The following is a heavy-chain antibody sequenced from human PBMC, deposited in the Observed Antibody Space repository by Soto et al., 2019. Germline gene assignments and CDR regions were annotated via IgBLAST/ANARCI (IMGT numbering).Heavy chain of an antibody. CDR1: GGSMRSYY. D-gene: IGHD2-21*01. CDR2: IYSRGDT. V-gene: IGHV4-4*07. J-gene: IGHJ6*02. CDR3: AGIGEDVYYGMDV. Sequence: PSETLSLTCTVSGGSMRSYYWNWLRQPAGKGLEWIGRIYSRGDTNYNPSVKSRVTMSVDTSKNEFSLRLNSVTAADTAVYYCAGIGEDVYYGMDVWGQGTTVTVSS.